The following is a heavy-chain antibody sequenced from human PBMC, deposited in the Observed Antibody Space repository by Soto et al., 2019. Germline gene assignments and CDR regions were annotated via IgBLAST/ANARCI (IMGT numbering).Heavy chain of an antibody. J-gene: IGHJ5*02. CDR3: ARARGSGSYYPPST. CDR1: GGSVSSGDYY. CDR2: IYYSGST. V-gene: IGHV4-61*08. Sequence: QVQLQESGPGLVKPSETLSLTCTVSGGSVSSGDYYWSWIRQPPGKGLEWIGFIYYSGSTNYNPSLKSRVTISVDTSKNQCSLKLNSLSAADTAVYDCARARGSGSYYPPSTWGQGTLVTVSS. D-gene: IGHD3-10*01.